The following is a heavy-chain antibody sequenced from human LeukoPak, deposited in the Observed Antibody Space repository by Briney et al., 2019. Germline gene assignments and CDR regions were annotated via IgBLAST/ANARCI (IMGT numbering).Heavy chain of an antibody. CDR2: IYHSGST. CDR3: AWVRYFDWLLRGNWFDP. Sequence: SETLSLTCTVSGGSISSGGYYWSWIRQPPGKGLEWIGYIYHSGSTYYNPSLKSRVTISVDTSKNQFSLKLSSVTAADTAVYYCAWVRYFDWLLRGNWFDPWGQEPWSPSPQ. D-gene: IGHD3-9*01. CDR1: GGSISSGGYY. J-gene: IGHJ5*02. V-gene: IGHV4-30-2*01.